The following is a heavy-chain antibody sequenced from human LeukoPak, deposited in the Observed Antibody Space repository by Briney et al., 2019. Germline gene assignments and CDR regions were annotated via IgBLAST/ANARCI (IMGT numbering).Heavy chain of an antibody. V-gene: IGHV4-59*01. CDR3: ARGYFDWFLDN. CDR2: IYYNGST. CDR1: GYSISSGYY. Sequence: SETLSLTCSVSGYSISSGYYWTWFRQPPGKGLEWIGYIYYNGSTNYNPSLDSRVTISVDMSKNQVSLNLKYVTAADTAVYYCARGYFDWFLDNWGWGTLVTVSS. D-gene: IGHD3-9*01. J-gene: IGHJ4*02.